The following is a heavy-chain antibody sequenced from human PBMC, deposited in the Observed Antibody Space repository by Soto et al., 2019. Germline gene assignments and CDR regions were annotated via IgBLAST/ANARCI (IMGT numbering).Heavy chain of an antibody. V-gene: IGHV4-59*01. J-gene: IGHJ4*02. D-gene: IGHD3-22*01. Sequence: SETLSLTCTVSGGSISSYYWSWIRQPPGKGLEWIGYIYYSGSTKYNPSLKSRVTISVDTSRNHFFLKLSSVTAADTAVYYCARGGSSAYYGLFDYWGQGTLVTVSS. CDR3: ARGGSSAYYGLFDY. CDR2: IYYSGST. CDR1: GGSISSYY.